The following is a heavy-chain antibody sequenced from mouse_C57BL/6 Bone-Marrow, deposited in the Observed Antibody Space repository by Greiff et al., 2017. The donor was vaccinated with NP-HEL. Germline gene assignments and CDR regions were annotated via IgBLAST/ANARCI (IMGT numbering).Heavy chain of an antibody. CDR3: ARGDYYGSFFDY. V-gene: IGHV1-80*01. J-gene: IGHJ2*01. Sequence: VQLQQSGAELVKPGASVKISCKASGYAFSSYWMNWVKQRPGKGLEWIGQIYPGDGDTNYNGKFKGKATLTAHKSSSTAYMQLSSLTSEDSAVYFGARGDYYGSFFDYWGQGTTLTVSS. CDR1: GYAFSSYW. CDR2: IYPGDGDT. D-gene: IGHD1-1*01.